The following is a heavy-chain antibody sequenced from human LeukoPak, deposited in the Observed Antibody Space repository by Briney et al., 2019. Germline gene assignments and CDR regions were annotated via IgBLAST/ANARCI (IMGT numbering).Heavy chain of an antibody. J-gene: IGHJ3*02. Sequence: SETLSLTCTVSGGSITSGNYFWSWIRQPAGKALEWIGRIHTSGTTTYNPSLKSRITISVDSSKNLLSLKLNSETAADTAVYYCATTAVPATYGAFDIWGQGTMVTVSS. CDR2: IHTSGTT. D-gene: IGHD2-2*01. V-gene: IGHV4-61*02. CDR1: GGSITSGNYF. CDR3: ATTAVPATYGAFDI.